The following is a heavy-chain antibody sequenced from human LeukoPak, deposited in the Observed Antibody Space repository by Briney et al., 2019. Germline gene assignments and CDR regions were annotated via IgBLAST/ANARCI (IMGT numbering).Heavy chain of an antibody. Sequence: PGGSLRLSCAASGFTFSSYEMNWVRQGPGKGLEWVSYISSSGSTIYYADSVKGRFTISRDNAKNSLYLQMNSLRAEDTALYYCARDSSSWYVSEHWGQGTLVTVSS. D-gene: IGHD6-13*01. V-gene: IGHV3-48*03. J-gene: IGHJ1*01. CDR3: ARDSSSWYVSEH. CDR1: GFTFSSYE. CDR2: ISSSGSTI.